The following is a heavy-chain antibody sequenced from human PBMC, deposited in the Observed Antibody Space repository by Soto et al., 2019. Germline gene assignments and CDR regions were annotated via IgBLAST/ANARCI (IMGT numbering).Heavy chain of an antibody. CDR3: ARVHGYSSSWYWFDP. Sequence: PSETLSLTCTVSGGSISSGAYYWSWIRQHPGKGLDWIAYMSYSGNTYYNPSLKSRLTISIDTSKNHLSLRLSSVTAADTALYYCARVHGYSSSWYWFDPWGQGTLVTVSS. CDR2: MSYSGNT. J-gene: IGHJ5*02. CDR1: GGSISSGAYY. D-gene: IGHD6-13*01. V-gene: IGHV4-31*03.